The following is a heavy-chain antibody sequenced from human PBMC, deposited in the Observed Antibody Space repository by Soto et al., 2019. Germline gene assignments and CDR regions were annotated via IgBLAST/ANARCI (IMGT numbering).Heavy chain of an antibody. CDR2: IYYTGDA. Sequence: SEALSLTCTVSADSISGFFFHWVRQAPGKGLEWSANIYYTGDANYNPSLPRRVSVGIDASKHQFSLSLQSLTTPDTAVYYCVRRSLGGSRGPLEFWRPRSLVTVSS. D-gene: IGHD3-10*01. J-gene: IGHJ4*02. CDR3: VRRSLGGSRGPLEF. CDR1: ADSISGFF. V-gene: IGHV4-59*01.